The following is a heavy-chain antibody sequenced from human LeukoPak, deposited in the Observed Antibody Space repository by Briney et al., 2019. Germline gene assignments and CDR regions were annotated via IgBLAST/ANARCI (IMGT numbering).Heavy chain of an antibody. D-gene: IGHD3-3*01. CDR2: IRYDGSNK. CDR3: AKLPHSYDFWSGYWGPGLDY. V-gene: IGHV3-30*02. J-gene: IGHJ4*02. CDR1: GFTFSSYG. Sequence: PGGSLRLSCAASGFTFSSYGMHWVRQAPCKGLEWVAFIRYDGSNKYYADSVKGRFTISRDNSKNTLYLQMNSLRAEDTAVYYCAKLPHSYDFWSGYWGPGLDYWGQGTLVTVSS.